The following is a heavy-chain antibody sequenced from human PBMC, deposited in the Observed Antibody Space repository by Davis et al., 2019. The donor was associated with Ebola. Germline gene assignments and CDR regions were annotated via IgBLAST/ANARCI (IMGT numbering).Heavy chain of an antibody. D-gene: IGHD3-10*01. J-gene: IGHJ3*02. V-gene: IGHV1-18*04. CDR2: ISAYNGNT. CDR3: VCPYYYGSGSNANDAFDI. Sequence: ASVKVSCKASGYTFTSYGISWVRQAPGQGLEWMGWISAYNGNTNYAQKLQGRVTMTTDTSTSTAYMELRSLRSDDTAVYYCVCPYYYGSGSNANDAFDIWGQGTMVTVSS. CDR1: GYTFTSYG.